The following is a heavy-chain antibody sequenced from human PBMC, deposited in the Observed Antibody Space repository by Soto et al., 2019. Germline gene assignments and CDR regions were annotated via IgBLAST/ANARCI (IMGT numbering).Heavy chain of an antibody. J-gene: IGHJ6*02. V-gene: IGHV1-2*04. CDR1: GYTFTGYY. D-gene: IGHD4-17*01. Sequence: WASVKVSCKASGYTFTGYYMHWVRQAPGQGLEWMGWINPNSGGTNYAQKFQGWVTMTRDTSISTAYMELSRLRSDDTAVYYCARVTDYGGNLKGYYGMDVWGQGTTVTVSS. CDR3: ARVTDYGGNLKGYYGMDV. CDR2: INPNSGGT.